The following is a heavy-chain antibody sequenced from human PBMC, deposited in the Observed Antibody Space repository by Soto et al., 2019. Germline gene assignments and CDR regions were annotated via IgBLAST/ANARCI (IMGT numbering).Heavy chain of an antibody. CDR2: IIPIFGTA. V-gene: IGHV1-69*13. D-gene: IGHD5-12*01. J-gene: IGHJ6*02. CDR3: ARDDVATISYYGMDV. Sequence: ASVKVSCKASGGTFSSYAISWLRQAPGQGLEWMGGIIPIFGTANYAQKFQGRVTITADESTSTAYMELSSLRSEDTAVYYCARDDVATISYYGMDVWGQGTTVTVSS. CDR1: GGTFSSYA.